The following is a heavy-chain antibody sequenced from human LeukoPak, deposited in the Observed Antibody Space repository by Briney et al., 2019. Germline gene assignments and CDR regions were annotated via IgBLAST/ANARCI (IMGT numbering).Heavy chain of an antibody. CDR1: GCSISNYY. CDR3: ARGRYCSADICTGGDSFDI. V-gene: IGHV4-4*07. Sequence: SETLSLTCTVSGCSISNYYWSWIRQPAGKGLEWIGRKYARGSSNYNPPVQSRVTMSVDTSKNQFSLKLRSVTAADTAVYYCARGRYCSADICTGGDSFDIWGQGTMVSVSP. D-gene: IGHD2-15*01. CDR2: KYARGSS. J-gene: IGHJ3*02.